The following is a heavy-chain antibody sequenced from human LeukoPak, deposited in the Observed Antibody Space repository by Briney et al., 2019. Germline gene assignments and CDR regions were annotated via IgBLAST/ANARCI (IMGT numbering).Heavy chain of an antibody. CDR1: GGSISSYY. Sequence: SETLSLTCTVSGGSISSYYWSWIRQPPGKGLEWIGYIYYSGSTNYNPSLKSRVTISVDTSKNQFSLKLGSVTAADTAVYYCARVMFVAAADSYYYYYMDVWGKGTTVTVSS. CDR3: ARVMFVAAADSYYYYYMDV. V-gene: IGHV4-59*01. CDR2: IYYSGST. D-gene: IGHD6-13*01. J-gene: IGHJ6*03.